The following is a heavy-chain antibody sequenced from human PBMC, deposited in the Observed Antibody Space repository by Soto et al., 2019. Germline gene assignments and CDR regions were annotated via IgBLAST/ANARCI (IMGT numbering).Heavy chain of an antibody. V-gene: IGHV1-8*01. Sequence: ASVKVSCKASGYTFTSYDINWVRQATGQGLEWMGWMNPNSGNTGYAQKFQGRVTMTRNTSISTAYMELSSLRSEDTAVYYCARFRNYRTYYYYYGMDVWGQGTTVTVYS. CDR1: GYTFTSYD. D-gene: IGHD1-7*01. CDR3: ARFRNYRTYYYYYGMDV. CDR2: MNPNSGNT. J-gene: IGHJ6*02.